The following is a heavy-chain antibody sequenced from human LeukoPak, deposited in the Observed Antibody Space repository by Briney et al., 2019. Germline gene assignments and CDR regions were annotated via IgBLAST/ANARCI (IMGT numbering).Heavy chain of an antibody. Sequence: SETLSLTCTVSGGSISSYYWSWMRQSPEKGLEWIGYIYYSGSTNYNPSLKSRVTISVDTSKNQFSLKLTSVTAADTAVYYCARVAQINWYFDLWGRGTLVTVSS. CDR3: ARVAQINWYFDL. CDR1: GGSISSYY. J-gene: IGHJ2*01. V-gene: IGHV4-59*01. CDR2: IYYSGST.